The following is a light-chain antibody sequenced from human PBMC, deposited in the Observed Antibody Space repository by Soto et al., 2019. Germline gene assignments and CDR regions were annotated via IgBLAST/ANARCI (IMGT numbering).Light chain of an antibody. CDR1: SSDVGSYNR. Sequence: QSVLTQPPSVSGSPGQGGSISCSGTSSDVGSYNRVSWYQQAPGAAPKVMIYEVSNRPSGVPDRFSGSKSGNTASLTTSVLQPEDEADYYCYSSKSSNTYVFGPGTKVT. CDR2: EVS. CDR3: YSSKSSNTYV. V-gene: IGLV2-18*03. J-gene: IGLJ1*01.